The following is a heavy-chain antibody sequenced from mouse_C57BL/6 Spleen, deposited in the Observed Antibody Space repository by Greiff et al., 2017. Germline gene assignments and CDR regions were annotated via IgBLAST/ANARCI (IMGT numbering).Heavy chain of an antibody. CDR3: ARMGDLVWYFDV. V-gene: IGHV1-61*01. J-gene: IGHJ1*03. Sequence: QVQLKQPGAELVRPGSSVKLSCKASGYTFTSYWMDWVKQRPGQGLEWIGNIYPSDSDTHYNQKFKDKATLTVDKSSRTAYMQLSSLTSEDSAVSYCARMGDLVWYFDVWSTVTTVTVSS. CDR2: IYPSDSDT. D-gene: IGHD1-1*02. CDR1: GYTFTSYW.